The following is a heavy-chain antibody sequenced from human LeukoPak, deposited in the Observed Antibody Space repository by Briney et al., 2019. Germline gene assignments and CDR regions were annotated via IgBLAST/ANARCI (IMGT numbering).Heavy chain of an antibody. CDR2: IRGDGTST. D-gene: IGHD3-16*01. Sequence: GGSLRLSCAASGFTIDDYGMHWVRQAPGKGLEWVSLIRGDGTSTYYADSVKGRFTVSRDSSRNSLYLQMNSLTTEDTAFYYCAKGGGDNFLYYFDYWGQGILVTVSS. V-gene: IGHV3-43*02. CDR3: AKGGGDNFLYYFDY. CDR1: GFTIDDYG. J-gene: IGHJ4*02.